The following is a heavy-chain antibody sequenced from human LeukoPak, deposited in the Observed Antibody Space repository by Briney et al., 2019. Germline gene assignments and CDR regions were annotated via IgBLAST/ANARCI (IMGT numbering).Heavy chain of an antibody. Sequence: PSETLSLXCTVSGGSSSSYYWSWIRRPPGKGLQWIGYIYYSGSTNYNPSLKSRVTISVDTSKNQFSLKLSSVTAADTAVYYCARTYYDFWSGYSSIPTYYFDYWGQGTLVTVSS. CDR3: ARTYYDFWSGYSSIPTYYFDY. CDR1: GGSSSSYY. D-gene: IGHD3-3*01. V-gene: IGHV4-59*01. CDR2: IYYSGST. J-gene: IGHJ4*02.